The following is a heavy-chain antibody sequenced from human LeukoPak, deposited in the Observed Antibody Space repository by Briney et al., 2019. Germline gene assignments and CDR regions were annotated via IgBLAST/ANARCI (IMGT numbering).Heavy chain of an antibody. J-gene: IGHJ4*02. Sequence: GGSLRLSCAGSGFPFSGYSMNWVRQTPGKGLEWVSSMSILSGITFYAESVKGRFTVSRDNAKNLLHLQMNSLRVEDTAIYYCAREFEYSTSGAGYWGQGTLVTVSS. CDR2: MSILSGIT. CDR1: GFPFSGYS. V-gene: IGHV3-21*01. D-gene: IGHD6-6*01. CDR3: AREFEYSTSGAGY.